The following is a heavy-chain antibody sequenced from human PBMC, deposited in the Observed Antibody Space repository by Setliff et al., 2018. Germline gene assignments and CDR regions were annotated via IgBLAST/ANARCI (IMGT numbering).Heavy chain of an antibody. D-gene: IGHD2-2*01. J-gene: IGHJ6*03. V-gene: IGHV2-26*01. CDR3: ARIPEDSVIRPAGSPYYYYYMDV. Sequence: PPLVNPTETPTLTCIVSGFSLSNGRMGVSWIRQPPGKALEWLAHIFSNDEKSYKTSLKTRLTISRDTSKSQVVHTLTNVDPVDTATYYCARIPEDSVIRPAGSPYYYYYMDVWGKGTTVTVSS. CDR2: IFSNDEK. CDR1: GFSLSNGRMG.